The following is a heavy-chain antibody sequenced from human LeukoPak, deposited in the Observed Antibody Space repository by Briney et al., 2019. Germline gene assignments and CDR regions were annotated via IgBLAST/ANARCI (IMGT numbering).Heavy chain of an antibody. J-gene: IGHJ6*03. CDR1: GFPFSTYA. CDR3: TKNRGAGAHYYYHMNV. Sequence: GGSLRLSCAASGFPFSTYAMTWVRQTPGKGLEWVSTITGSGGGTLYADSVKGRFTISRDNSKTTLYLHLNSLRGEDTAIYYCTKNRGAGAHYYYHMNVWGKGTTVTVPS. V-gene: IGHV3-23*01. CDR2: ITGSGGGT. D-gene: IGHD1-26*01.